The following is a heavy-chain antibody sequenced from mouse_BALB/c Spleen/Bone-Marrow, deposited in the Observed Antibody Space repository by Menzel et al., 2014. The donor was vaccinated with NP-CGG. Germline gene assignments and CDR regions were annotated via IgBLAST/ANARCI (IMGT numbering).Heavy chain of an antibody. Sequence: EVKLVESGGGLVQPGGFLRLSCATSGFTFTDYYMNWVRQPPGKALEWLGFIRNKANGYTTEYSASVKGRFTISRDNSQSILYLQMNTLRAEDSATYYCARDKGCVFFDYWGQGTTRTGAS. V-gene: IGHV7-3*02. CDR1: GFTFTDYY. CDR3: ARDKGCVFFDY. J-gene: IGHJ2*01. CDR2: IRNKANGYTT.